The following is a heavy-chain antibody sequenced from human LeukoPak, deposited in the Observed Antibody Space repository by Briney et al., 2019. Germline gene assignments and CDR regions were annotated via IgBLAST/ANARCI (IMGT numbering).Heavy chain of an antibody. V-gene: IGHV3-33*01. CDR2: IWYDGSNK. Sequence: GGSLRLPCAASGFTFSSYGMHWVRQAPGKGLEWVAVIWYDGSNKYYADSVKGRFTISRDNSKNTLYLQMNSLRAEDTAVYYCARALDYYYYGMDVWGQGTTVTVSS. J-gene: IGHJ6*02. CDR1: GFTFSSYG. CDR3: ARALDYYYYGMDV.